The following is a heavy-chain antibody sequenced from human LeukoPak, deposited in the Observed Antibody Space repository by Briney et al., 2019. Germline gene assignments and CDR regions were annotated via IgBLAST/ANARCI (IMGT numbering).Heavy chain of an antibody. Sequence: SETLSLTCIVSGGSISSYYWSWIRQHPGKGLEWIGYIYYSGSTYYNPSLKSRVTISVDTSKNQFSLKLSSVTAADTAVYYCARALLAARRPFDYWGQGTLVTVSS. CDR3: ARALLAARRPFDY. J-gene: IGHJ4*02. V-gene: IGHV4-59*06. D-gene: IGHD6-6*01. CDR1: GGSISSYY. CDR2: IYYSGST.